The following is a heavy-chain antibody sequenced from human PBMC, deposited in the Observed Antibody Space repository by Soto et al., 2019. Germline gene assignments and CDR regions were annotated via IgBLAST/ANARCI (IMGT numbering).Heavy chain of an antibody. J-gene: IGHJ4*02. D-gene: IGHD3-10*01. Sequence: QVQLVESGGGVVQPGRSLRLSCASSGFTFSNYGMHWVRQAPGKGPEWVAVIWYDGSNEQYADSVKGRFTISRDNSKNTLYLQMNSLRAEDTGVYYCASALETGDYWGQGTLVTVSS. CDR2: IWYDGSNE. CDR3: ASALETGDY. V-gene: IGHV3-33*03. CDR1: GFTFSNYG.